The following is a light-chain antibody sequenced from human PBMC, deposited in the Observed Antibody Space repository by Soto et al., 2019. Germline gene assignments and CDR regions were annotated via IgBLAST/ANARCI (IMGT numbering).Light chain of an antibody. CDR3: QSYDSSLSGWV. Sequence: QSVLTQPPSVSGATGQRVNISCTGSRSNIGAGYDVHWYQQLPGTAPRLLIYGNSNRPSGVPDRFSGSKSGTSASLAITGLQAEDEADYYCQSYDSSLSGWVFGGGTKLTVL. CDR1: RSNIGAGYD. CDR2: GNS. J-gene: IGLJ3*02. V-gene: IGLV1-40*01.